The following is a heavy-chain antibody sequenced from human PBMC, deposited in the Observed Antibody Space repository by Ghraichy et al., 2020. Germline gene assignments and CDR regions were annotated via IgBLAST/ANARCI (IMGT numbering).Heavy chain of an antibody. J-gene: IGHJ2*01. CDR1: GFTFDDYA. CDR3: AKDISVAANWYFDL. D-gene: IGHD2-15*01. V-gene: IGHV3-9*01. CDR2: ISWNSGSI. Sequence: GGSLRLSCAASGFTFDDYAMHWVRQAPGKGLEWVSGISWNSGSIGYVDSVQGRFTISRDNAKNSLYLQMNSLRAEDTALYYCAKDISVAANWYFDLWGRGTLVTGSS.